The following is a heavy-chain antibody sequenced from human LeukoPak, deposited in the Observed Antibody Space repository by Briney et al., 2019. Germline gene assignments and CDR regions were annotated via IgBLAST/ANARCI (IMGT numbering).Heavy chain of an antibody. CDR2: VSFDGRNK. D-gene: IGHD1-26*01. CDR3: ARIVGHTRSEF. Sequence: GRSLRLSCEASGFSLSSYAMHWVRQAPGRGLEWVSFVSFDGRNKNYADSVRGRFTISRDNSKNTLYLQMNSLRNEDTAVYFCARIVGHTRSEFWGQGTLVTVSS. V-gene: IGHV3-30*04. CDR1: GFSLSSYA. J-gene: IGHJ4*02.